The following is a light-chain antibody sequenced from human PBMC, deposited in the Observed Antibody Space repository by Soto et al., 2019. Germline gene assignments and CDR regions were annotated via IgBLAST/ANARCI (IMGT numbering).Light chain of an antibody. CDR3: HQYGSTPFP. V-gene: IGKV3-20*01. Sequence: EIVLTQSPGTLSLSPGDRATLSCRASQSVSTNYLAWYQQNLGQAPRLLIYGASSRATGIPDRFSGNGSGTDFTLTISRLEPEDFAVFYCHQYGSTPFPFGPGTKVDIK. CDR1: QSVSTNY. CDR2: GAS. J-gene: IGKJ3*01.